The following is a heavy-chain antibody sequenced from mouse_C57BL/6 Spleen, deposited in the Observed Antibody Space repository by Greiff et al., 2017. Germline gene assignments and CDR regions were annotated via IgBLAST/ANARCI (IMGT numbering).Heavy chain of an antibody. CDR2: INPNNGGT. D-gene: IGHD1-1*01. J-gene: IGHJ1*03. CDR3: AIPGSSYVGYFDV. CDR1: GYTFTDYN. Sequence: VQLKESGPELVKPGASVKMSCKASGYTFTDYNMHWVKQSHGKSLEWIGYINPNNGGTSYNQKFKGKATLTVNKSSSTAYMELRSLTSEDSAVYYCAIPGSSYVGYFDVWGTGTTVTVSS. V-gene: IGHV1-22*01.